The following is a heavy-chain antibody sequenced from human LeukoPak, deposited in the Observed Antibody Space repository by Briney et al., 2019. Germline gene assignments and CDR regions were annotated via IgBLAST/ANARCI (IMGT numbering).Heavy chain of an antibody. CDR3: ARADSRISAIDY. J-gene: IGHJ4*02. D-gene: IGHD5-18*01. V-gene: IGHV5-51*01. Sequence: GESLKISCKGSGYRFTNDWIAWVRQMLGKGLEWMGIIYPGDSDTRYSPSFQGQVTVSADRSTNTAYLHLSNLKASDTAIYYCARADSRISAIDYWGQGTLVTVSS. CDR2: IYPGDSDT. CDR1: GYRFTNDW.